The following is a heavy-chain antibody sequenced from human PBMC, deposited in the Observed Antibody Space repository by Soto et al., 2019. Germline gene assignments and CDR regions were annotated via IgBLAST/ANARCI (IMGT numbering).Heavy chain of an antibody. J-gene: IGHJ4*02. Sequence: GASVKVSCKASGYTFTSYSMHWVRHAPGQRLEWMGWINAGNGNTKYSQKFQGRVTITRDTSASTAYMELSSLRSEDTAVYYCARSPPIAVAGTFDYWGQGTLVTVSS. CDR2: INAGNGNT. V-gene: IGHV1-3*01. CDR3: ARSPPIAVAGTFDY. D-gene: IGHD6-19*01. CDR1: GYTFTSYS.